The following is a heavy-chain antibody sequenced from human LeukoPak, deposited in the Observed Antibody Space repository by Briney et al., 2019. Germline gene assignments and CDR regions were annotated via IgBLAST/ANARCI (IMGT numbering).Heavy chain of an antibody. D-gene: IGHD4-11*01. CDR3: VRDAPQSQFDY. J-gene: IGHJ4*02. CDR1: GFTVGHHY. CDR2: VNTDGTTT. V-gene: IGHV3-74*03. Sequence: GRSLRLSCAASGFTVGHHYMHWVRQSPGQGLVWVSYVNTDGTTTTYADSVKGRFASSRDNAKNMVYLQMSSLRAEDTAVYYCVRDAPQSQFDYWGRGALVTVS.